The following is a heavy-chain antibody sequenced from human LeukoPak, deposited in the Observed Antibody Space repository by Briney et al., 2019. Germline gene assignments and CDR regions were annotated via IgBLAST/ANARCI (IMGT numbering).Heavy chain of an antibody. Sequence: GGSLRLSCAASGFTFSDYYMSWIRQAPGEGLEWVPYISSSGSTISYADSVRGRFTISRDNAKNSLYLQMNSLRAEDTAVYYCVRAPYSSSWYYFDYWGQGTLVTVSS. V-gene: IGHV3-11*01. D-gene: IGHD6-13*01. CDR2: ISSSGSTI. CDR1: GFTFSDYY. CDR3: VRAPYSSSWYYFDY. J-gene: IGHJ4*02.